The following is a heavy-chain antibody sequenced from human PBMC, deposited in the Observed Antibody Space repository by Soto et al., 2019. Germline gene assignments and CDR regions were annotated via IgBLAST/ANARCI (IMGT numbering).Heavy chain of an antibody. V-gene: IGHV4-59*08. J-gene: IGHJ3*02. Sequence: PSETLSLTCTVSGGSISNYYCSWIRQPPGRGLEWIGHIFYSGSTYYNPSLKSRVTISVDTSKNQFSLKLSSVTAADTAVYYCARHLYGDYGDDDAFDIWGQGTMVTVSS. CDR2: IFYSGST. CDR1: GGSISNYY. CDR3: ARHLYGDYGDDDAFDI. D-gene: IGHD4-17*01.